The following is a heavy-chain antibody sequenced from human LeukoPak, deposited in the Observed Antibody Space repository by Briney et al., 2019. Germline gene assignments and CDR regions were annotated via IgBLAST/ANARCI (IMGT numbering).Heavy chain of an antibody. CDR3: AKDLTSHNWGSYYYYSMDV. CDR2: ISGDGGST. CDR1: GFTFHDYA. J-gene: IGHJ6*02. Sequence: PGGSLRLSCAASGFTFHDYAMHWVRQAPGKGLEWVSLISGDGGSTYYADSVKGRFTISRDNSKNSLYLQMNSLRTEDTALYYCAKDLTSHNWGSYYYYSMDVWGQGTTVTVSS. V-gene: IGHV3-43*02. D-gene: IGHD7-27*01.